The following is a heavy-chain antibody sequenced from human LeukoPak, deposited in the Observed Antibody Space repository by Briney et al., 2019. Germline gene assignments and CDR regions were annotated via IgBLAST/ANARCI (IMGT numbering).Heavy chain of an antibody. D-gene: IGHD2-2*01. J-gene: IGHJ4*02. CDR3: ASSHDDLLVVPAAMTY. CDR2: ISSSSYI. Sequence: GGSLRLSCAASGFTFSSYSMNWVRQAPGKGLEWVSSISSSSYIYYADSVKGRFTISRDNAKNSLYLQMNSLRAEDMAVYYCASSHDDLLVVPAAMTYWGQGTLVTVSS. V-gene: IGHV3-21*01. CDR1: GFTFSSYS.